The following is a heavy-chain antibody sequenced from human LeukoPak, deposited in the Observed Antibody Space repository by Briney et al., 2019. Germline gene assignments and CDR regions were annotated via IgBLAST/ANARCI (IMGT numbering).Heavy chain of an antibody. CDR3: AREAAALLY. V-gene: IGHV1-2*02. D-gene: IGHD6-13*01. CDR2: INPNSGGT. J-gene: IGHJ4*02. CDR1: GGTFSSYA. Sequence: ASVKVSCKSSGGTFSSYAIIWVRQAPGQGLEWMGWINPNSGGTNYAQKFQGRVTMTRDTSISTAYMELNRLRSDDTAVYYCAREAAALLYWGQGTLVTVSS.